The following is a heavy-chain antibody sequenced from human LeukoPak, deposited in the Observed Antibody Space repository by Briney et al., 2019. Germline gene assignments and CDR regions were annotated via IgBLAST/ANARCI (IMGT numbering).Heavy chain of an antibody. V-gene: IGHV3-49*03. J-gene: IGHJ4*02. CDR3: TRDRVGLWWFN. CDR2: IRSKTYGGTT. CDR1: GSTSGDDA. D-gene: IGHD2-21*01. Sequence: LPGRSLRLSCTASGSTSGDDALNWFRQAPGKGLEWVGFIRSKTYGGTTEYAASVKGIFTISRDDSKSIAYLQMNSLKTEDTAVYYCTRDRVGLWWFNWGQGTLVTVSS.